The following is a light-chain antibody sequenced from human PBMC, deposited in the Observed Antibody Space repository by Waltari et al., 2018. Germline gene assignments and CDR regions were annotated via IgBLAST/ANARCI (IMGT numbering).Light chain of an antibody. CDR1: QSLNTW. Sequence: DIQLTQSPSTLSASVGDRVTITCRASQSLNTWLAWYQVKPGKAPKLLIYMASDLESGVPARVSGSGSGTEFTLTITSLQPDDFATYYCQHYNIYPWTFGRGTKVEI. J-gene: IGKJ1*01. V-gene: IGKV1-5*03. CDR2: MAS. CDR3: QHYNIYPWT.